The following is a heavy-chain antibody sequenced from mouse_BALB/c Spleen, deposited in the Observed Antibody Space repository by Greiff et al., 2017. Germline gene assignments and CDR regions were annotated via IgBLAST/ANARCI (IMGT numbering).Heavy chain of an antibody. CDR2: ISYDGSK. D-gene: IGHD1-1*01. CDR3: ARINYYGSSYGYFDV. Sequence: EVKLQESGPGLVKPSQSLSLTCSVTGYSITSGYYWNWIRQFPGNKLEWMGYISYDGSKNYNPSLKNRISITRDTSKNQFFLKLNSVTTEDTATYYCARINYYGSSYGYFDVWGAGTTVTVSS. V-gene: IGHV3-6*02. CDR1: GYSITSGYY. J-gene: IGHJ1*01.